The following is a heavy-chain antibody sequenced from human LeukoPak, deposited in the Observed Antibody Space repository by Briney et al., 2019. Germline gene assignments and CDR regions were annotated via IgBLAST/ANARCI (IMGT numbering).Heavy chain of an antibody. D-gene: IGHD6-19*01. CDR2: ISSSSSYI. CDR3: AREIAVAGWYYGMDV. J-gene: IGHJ6*04. V-gene: IGHV3-21*01. CDR1: GFTFSSYS. Sequence: PGGSLRLSCAASGFTFSSYSMNWVRQAPGKGLEWVSSISSSSSYIYYADSVKGRFTISRDNAKNSLYLQMNSLRAEDTAVYYCAREIAVAGWYYGMDVWGKGTTVTVSS.